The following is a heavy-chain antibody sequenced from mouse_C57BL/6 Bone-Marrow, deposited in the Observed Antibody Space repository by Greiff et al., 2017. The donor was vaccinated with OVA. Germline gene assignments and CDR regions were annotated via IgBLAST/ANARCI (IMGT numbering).Heavy chain of an antibody. CDR2: INPNNGGT. CDR3: ARTHYYGSSSPFGY. J-gene: IGHJ2*01. CDR1: GYTFTDYY. D-gene: IGHD1-1*01. V-gene: IGHV1-26*01. Sequence: EVQLQQSGPELVKPGASVKISCKASGYTFTDYYMNWVKQSHGKSLEWIGDINPNNGGTSYNQKFKGKATLTVDKSSSTAYMELRSLTSEDSAVYYCARTHYYGSSSPFGYWGQGTTLTVSS.